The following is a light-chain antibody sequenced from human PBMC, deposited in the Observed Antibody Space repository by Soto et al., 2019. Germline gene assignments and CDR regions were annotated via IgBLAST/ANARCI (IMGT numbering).Light chain of an antibody. J-gene: IGKJ4*01. CDR2: KAS. Sequence: DIQMTQSPYTLSASVGDRVTITCRTSQSIRNWLAWYQQKPGKAPKLLIYKASSLESGVPSRFSGSGSGTEFTLTISSLQPDDFATYYCQQYNTSWELTFGGGTKVEIK. V-gene: IGKV1-5*03. CDR1: QSIRNW. CDR3: QQYNTSWELT.